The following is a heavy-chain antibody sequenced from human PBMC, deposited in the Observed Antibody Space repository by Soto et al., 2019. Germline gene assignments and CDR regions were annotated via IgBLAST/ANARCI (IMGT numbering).Heavy chain of an antibody. Sequence: GGSLRLSCAASGFTFSDHYMDWVRQAPGKGLEWVGRTRNKANSYTTEYAASVKGRFTISRDDSKNSLYLQMNSLKTEDTAVYYCARGGELLWFGESPNYFDYWGQGTLVTVSS. V-gene: IGHV3-72*01. J-gene: IGHJ4*02. CDR1: GFTFSDHY. CDR3: ARGGELLWFGESPNYFDY. D-gene: IGHD3-10*01. CDR2: TRNKANSYTT.